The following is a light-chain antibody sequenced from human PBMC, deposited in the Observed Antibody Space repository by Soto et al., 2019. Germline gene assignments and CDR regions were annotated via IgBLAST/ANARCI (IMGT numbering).Light chain of an antibody. CDR1: SSDVGGYNY. V-gene: IGLV2-11*01. J-gene: IGLJ2*01. CDR3: CSYAGSYTFVV. CDR2: DVS. Sequence: QSALTQPRSVSGSPGQSVTISCTGTSSDVGGYNYVSWYQQHPGKAPKLMIYDVSKRPSGVPDRFSGSKSGNTACLTISGLQAEDEAEYYCCSYAGSYTFVVFGGGAQLTVL.